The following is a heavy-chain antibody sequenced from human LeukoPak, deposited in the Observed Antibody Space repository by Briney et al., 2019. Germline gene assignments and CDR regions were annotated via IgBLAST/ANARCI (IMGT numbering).Heavy chain of an antibody. CDR3: VKDLRLDLHLDTFHI. CDR1: GFNLDDYV. V-gene: IGHV3-9*01. Sequence: PGGSLRLSCAASGFNLDDYVMHWVRQAPGKGLEWVSSISWDSGSSVYVDSVKGRFTISRDNAKNSLYLQMDSLTPEDSALYYCVKDLRLDLHLDTFHIWGRGTRVTVSS. D-gene: IGHD1-1*01. CDR2: ISWDSGSS. J-gene: IGHJ3*02.